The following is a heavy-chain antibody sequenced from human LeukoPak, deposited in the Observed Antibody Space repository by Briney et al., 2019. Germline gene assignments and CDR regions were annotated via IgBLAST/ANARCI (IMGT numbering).Heavy chain of an antibody. J-gene: IGHJ1*01. CDR1: GFTFSSYG. Sequence: GGSLRLSCAASGFTFSSYGMSWVRQAPGKGLEWVSAISGSGGSTYYADSVKGRFTISRDNSKNTLYLQMNSLRAEDTAVYYCAKARVYYDSSGYFAEYFQHWGQGTLVTVSS. V-gene: IGHV3-23*01. CDR3: AKARVYYDSSGYFAEYFQH. CDR2: ISGSGGST. D-gene: IGHD3-22*01.